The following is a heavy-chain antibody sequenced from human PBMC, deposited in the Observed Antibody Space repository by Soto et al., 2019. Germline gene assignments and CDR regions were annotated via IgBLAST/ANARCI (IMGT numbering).Heavy chain of an antibody. CDR3: ARDPYDILTGYPNFDY. J-gene: IGHJ4*02. V-gene: IGHV3-7*01. Sequence: EVQLVESGGGLVQPGGSLRLSCAASGFTFSSYWMSWVRQAPGKGLEWVANIKQDGSEKYYVDSVKGRFTISRDNAKNSLYLQMNSLRDEDTAVYYCARDPYDILTGYPNFDYWGQGTLVTVSS. D-gene: IGHD3-9*01. CDR2: IKQDGSEK. CDR1: GFTFSSYW.